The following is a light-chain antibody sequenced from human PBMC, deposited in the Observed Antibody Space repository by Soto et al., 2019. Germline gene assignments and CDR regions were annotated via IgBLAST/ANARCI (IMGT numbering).Light chain of an antibody. CDR2: PAS. V-gene: IGKV1-6*01. CDR1: QGISSD. CDR3: LQDYSYPIT. J-gene: IGKJ5*01. Sequence: AIQMTQSPSSLSASVGDRVTITCRASQGISSDLGWYQQKPGKAPKLLIYPASSLQSGVPSRFSGSGSGTDFTLTISSLQPEDFATYYCLQDYSYPITFGQGTRLEIK.